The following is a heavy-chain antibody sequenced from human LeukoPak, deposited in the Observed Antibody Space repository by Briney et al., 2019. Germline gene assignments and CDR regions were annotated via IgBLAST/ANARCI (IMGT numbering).Heavy chain of an antibody. V-gene: IGHV3-53*01. CDR1: GFTASSNF. CDR3: ASYPASSNY. J-gene: IGHJ4*02. CDR2: IYSGGST. Sequence: PGGSLRLSCAASGFTASSNFMSWVRQAPGRGLEYVSIIYSGGSTYYTDSVKGRFTISRDTSKNTVYLQMDSLRAEDTAVYYCASYPASSNYWGQGTLVTVSS.